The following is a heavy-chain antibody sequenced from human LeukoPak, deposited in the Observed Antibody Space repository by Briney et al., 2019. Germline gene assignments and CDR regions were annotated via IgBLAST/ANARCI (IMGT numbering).Heavy chain of an antibody. CDR1: GGSIRSYY. D-gene: IGHD4-17*01. J-gene: IGHJ4*02. V-gene: IGHV4-59*01. CDR3: ARSVHGDYGGDIDC. CDR2: IYYSGST. Sequence: PSETLSLTCTVSGGSIRSYYWSWIRQPPGKGLEWIGYIYYSGSTNYNPSLKSRVTISVDTSKNQFSLKLSSVTAAGTAVYYCARSVHGDYGGDIDCGSQGTLVTVS.